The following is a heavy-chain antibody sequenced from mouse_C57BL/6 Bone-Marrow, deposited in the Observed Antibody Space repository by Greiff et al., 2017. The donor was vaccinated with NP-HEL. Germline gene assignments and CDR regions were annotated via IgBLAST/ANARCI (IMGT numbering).Heavy chain of an antibody. V-gene: IGHV3-6*01. CDR2: ISYDGSN. D-gene: IGHD2-5*01. CDR3: AREDYYSNYEGYFDY. J-gene: IGHJ2*01. CDR1: GYSITSGYY. Sequence: EVQLQQSGPGLVKPSQSLSLTCSVTGYSITSGYYWNWIRQFPGNKLEWMGYISYDGSNNYNPSLKNRISITRDTSKNQFFLKLNSVTTEDTATYYCAREDYYSNYEGYFDYWGQGTTLTVSS.